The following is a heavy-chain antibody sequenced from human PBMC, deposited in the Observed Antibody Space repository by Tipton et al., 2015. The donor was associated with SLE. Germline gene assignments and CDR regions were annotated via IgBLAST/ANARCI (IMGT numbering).Heavy chain of an antibody. CDR1: GFTFSSYE. Sequence: SLRLSCAASGFTFSSYEMNWVRQAPGKGLEWVSYISSSGSTIYYADSVKGRFTISRDNAKNSLYLQMNSLRAEDTAVYYCASPPTGNRDVWGKGTTVTVSS. D-gene: IGHD3-10*01. J-gene: IGHJ6*03. CDR3: ASPPTGNRDV. V-gene: IGHV3-48*03. CDR2: ISSSGSTI.